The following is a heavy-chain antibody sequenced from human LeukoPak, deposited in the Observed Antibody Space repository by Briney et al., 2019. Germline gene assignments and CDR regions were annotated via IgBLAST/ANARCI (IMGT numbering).Heavy chain of an antibody. CDR1: GFTFSSHD. D-gene: IGHD6-13*01. CDR3: VRDMTDRSWHAFDS. CDR2: ITTSSDDT. Sequence: GGSLRLSCAASGFTFSSHDMDWVRQAPGKGREWISHITTSSDDTHYADSVKGRFIISRHNVKDSLYLQMNGLRAEDTAVYYCVRDMTDRSWHAFDSWGRGTLVTVSS. J-gene: IGHJ4*02. V-gene: IGHV3-48*03.